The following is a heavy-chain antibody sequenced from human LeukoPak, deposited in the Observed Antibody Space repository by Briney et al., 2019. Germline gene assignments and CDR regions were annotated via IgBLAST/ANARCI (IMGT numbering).Heavy chain of an antibody. D-gene: IGHD3-10*01. V-gene: IGHV4-30-4*01. J-gene: IGHJ4*02. CDR1: GGSISSGDYY. CDR2: IYYSGST. Sequence: SETLSLTCTVSGGSISSGDYYWSWIRQPPGKGLEWIGYIYYSGSTYYNPSLKSRVTISLNTSKNQFSLKLSSVTAADTAVYYCASRTYYYGSETYYGGGFFDYWGQGTLVTVSS. CDR3: ASRTYYYGSETYYGGGFFDY.